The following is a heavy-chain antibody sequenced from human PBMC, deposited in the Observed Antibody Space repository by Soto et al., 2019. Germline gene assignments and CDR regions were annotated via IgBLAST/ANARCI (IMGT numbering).Heavy chain of an antibody. CDR1: GFTVSSNY. V-gene: IGHV3-66*01. CDR3: ARGGQQSHDTGWFNS. J-gene: IGHJ5*01. D-gene: IGHD6-13*01. CDR2: IYSGGTT. Sequence: EVQLVESGGGLVQPGGSLRLSCAASGFTVSSNYMSWVRQAPGKGLEWVSVIYSGGTTYYADSVKGRFTISRDNSKNTVSLQMTSLRAEDTAVYYCARGGQQSHDTGWFNSWGQGALVTVSS.